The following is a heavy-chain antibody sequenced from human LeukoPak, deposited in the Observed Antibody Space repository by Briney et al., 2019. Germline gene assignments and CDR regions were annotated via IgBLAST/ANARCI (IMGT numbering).Heavy chain of an antibody. CDR1: GLTFRAYA. D-gene: IGHD1-26*01. Sequence: GGSLRLSCVASGLTFRAYAVSWVRQAPGKGLEWVSGISDSGVSTYYPESVKGRFTISRDNSKNTFYLQMNSLRAEDTAVYYCAKYSGSYRRHFDYWGQGTLVTVSS. CDR2: ISDSGVST. CDR3: AKYSGSYRRHFDY. V-gene: IGHV3-23*01. J-gene: IGHJ4*02.